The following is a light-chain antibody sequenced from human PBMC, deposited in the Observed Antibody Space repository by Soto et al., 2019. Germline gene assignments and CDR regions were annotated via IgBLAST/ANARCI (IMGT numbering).Light chain of an antibody. Sequence: DIQLTQSPSFLSASVGDRVTITCRASQGISSYLAWYQQKPGKAPKLLIYAASTLQSGVPSRFSGSGSGTEFTLTINSLQPEDFATYYCQQLNSYPLTFGHGTKVDIK. J-gene: IGKJ3*01. CDR1: QGISSY. V-gene: IGKV1-9*01. CDR3: QQLNSYPLT. CDR2: AAS.